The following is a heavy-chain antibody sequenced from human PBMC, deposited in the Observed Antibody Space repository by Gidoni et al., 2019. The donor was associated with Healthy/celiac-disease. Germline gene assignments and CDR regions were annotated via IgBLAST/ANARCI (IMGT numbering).Heavy chain of an antibody. V-gene: IGHV4-61*02. CDR1: GCSISSGSYY. CDR3: ARVAGYYYYMDV. CDR2: IYTSGST. Sequence: QVQLQESGPGLVKPSHTLSLTCTVSGCSISSGSYYWSWIRQPAGKGLEWIGSIYTSGSTNYNPSLKSRVTISVDTSKNQFSLKLSSVTAADTAVYYCARVAGYYYYMDVWGKGTTVTVSS. J-gene: IGHJ6*03.